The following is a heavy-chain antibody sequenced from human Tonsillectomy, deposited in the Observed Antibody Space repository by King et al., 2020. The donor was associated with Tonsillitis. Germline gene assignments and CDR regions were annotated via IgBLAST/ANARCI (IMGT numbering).Heavy chain of an antibody. V-gene: IGHV4-4*07. CDR3: ARDHDWNDVVYFDY. CDR1: GGSISSYY. D-gene: IGHD1-1*01. Sequence: LQLQESGPGLVKPSETLSLTCTVSGGSISSYYWSWIRQPAGKGLEWIGRIYTSGSTNYNPSLKSRVTKSVDTSKNQFSLKLSSVTAADTAVYYCARDHDWNDVVYFDYWGKGTLVTVSS. J-gene: IGHJ4*02. CDR2: IYTSGST.